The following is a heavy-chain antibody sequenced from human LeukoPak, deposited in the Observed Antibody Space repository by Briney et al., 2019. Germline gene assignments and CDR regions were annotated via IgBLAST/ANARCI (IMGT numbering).Heavy chain of an antibody. D-gene: IGHD2-21*01. CDR1: GGSISTGGFY. V-gene: IGHV4-31*03. J-gene: IGHJ3*02. Sequence: TSQTLSLTCTVSGGSISTGGFYWSWIRHHPGKGLEWIGYIYYSGSTYYNPSLKRRDTISIDTSKNQFSLKLSSVAAADTAVYYCAGGTNGHGFVVRLIRVHAFDIWGQGTMVTVSS. CDR3: AGGTNGHGFVVRLIRVHAFDI. CDR2: IYYSGST.